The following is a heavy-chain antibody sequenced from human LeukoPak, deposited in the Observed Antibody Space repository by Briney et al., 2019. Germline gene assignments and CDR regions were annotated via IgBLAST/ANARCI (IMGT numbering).Heavy chain of an antibody. CDR1: GDSVSSHSAA. J-gene: IGHJ5*02. CDR2: TYYRSKWYS. CDR3: ARDSDYYASGTYYRVGFDL. V-gene: IGHV6-1*01. D-gene: IGHD3-10*01. Sequence: SQTLSLACAISGDSVSSHSAAWNWIRRSPSRGLEWLGRTYYRSKWYSDYAVSVKSRITINPDTSKNQFSLQLNSVTPEDTAVYYCARDSDYYASGTYYRVGFDLWGQGTLVTVSS.